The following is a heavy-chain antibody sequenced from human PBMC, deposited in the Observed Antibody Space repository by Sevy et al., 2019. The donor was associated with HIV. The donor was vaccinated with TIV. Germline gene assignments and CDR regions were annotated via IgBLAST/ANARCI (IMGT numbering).Heavy chain of an antibody. CDR1: GFSFSDYD. CDR3: ARELWPGDY. J-gene: IGHJ4*02. CDR2: IKQDGSQR. D-gene: IGHD2-21*01. Sequence: GGSLRLSCAASGFSFSDYDMGWVRQAPGKGLEWVANIKQDGSQRYYVDSVKGRFTISRDNAKNSVYLQMNRLRVDDTAVYYCARELWPGDYWGQGTLVTVSS. V-gene: IGHV3-7*01.